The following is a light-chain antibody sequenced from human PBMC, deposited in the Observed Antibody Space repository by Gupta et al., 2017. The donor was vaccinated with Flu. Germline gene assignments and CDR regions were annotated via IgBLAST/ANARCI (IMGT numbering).Light chain of an antibody. CDR3: QQDGSSPLYI. CDR2: GAS. Sequence: EIVLTQSPGTLSLSPGERATLSCRASQSVSSSYLAWYQQKPGQAPRLLIYGASSRATGIPDRFSGSAYGTDFTLTISRREPEDFAVYYCQQDGSSPLYISGQATKLQIK. J-gene: IGKJ2*01. V-gene: IGKV3-20*01. CDR1: QSVSSSY.